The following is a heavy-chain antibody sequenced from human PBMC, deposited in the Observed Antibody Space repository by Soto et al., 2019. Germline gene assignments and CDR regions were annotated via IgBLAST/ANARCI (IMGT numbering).Heavy chain of an antibody. V-gene: IGHV4-34*01. D-gene: IGHD4-17*01. J-gene: IGHJ6*04. Sequence: SETLSLTCAVYGGSFSGYFWSWIRQPPTKGLEWIGEISHNGGTTYNPSLKSRVTISIDTSKNQFSLRLSSVGAADTAVYYCAIGVTTVEQVYYYGMDVWGKGTTVTVSS. CDR2: ISHNGGT. CDR3: AIGVTTVEQVYYYGMDV. CDR1: GGSFSGYF.